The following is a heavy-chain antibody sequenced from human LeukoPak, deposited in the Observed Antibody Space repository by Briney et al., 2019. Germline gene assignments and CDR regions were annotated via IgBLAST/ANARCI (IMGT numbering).Heavy chain of an antibody. J-gene: IGHJ3*02. V-gene: IGHV4-59*01. Sequence: PSETLSLTCTVSNGSLSNYFWSWIRQPPGKGLEWIGYVHHSGTANYNPSLMSRVNISIDTSEYRLSLKLSSVTAADTALYYCASLGGYYESSSYSQLDAFDIWGQGTVVTVS. CDR1: NGSLSNYF. D-gene: IGHD3-22*01. CDR2: VHHSGTA. CDR3: ASLGGYYESSSYSQLDAFDI.